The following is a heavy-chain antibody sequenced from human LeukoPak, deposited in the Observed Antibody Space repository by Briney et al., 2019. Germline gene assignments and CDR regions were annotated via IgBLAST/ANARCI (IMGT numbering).Heavy chain of an antibody. Sequence: PGGSLRLSCAASGFTFSNYGMHWVRQAPGKGLEWVAFIRYDGNNKYYAESVKGRFTISRDNSKNTLYLEMNSLRAEDTALYYCAKDSSPTIFGVVPQHHLDYWGQGTLVTVSS. CDR1: GFTFSNYG. D-gene: IGHD3-3*01. V-gene: IGHV3-30*02. CDR2: IRYDGNNK. J-gene: IGHJ4*02. CDR3: AKDSSPTIFGVVPQHHLDY.